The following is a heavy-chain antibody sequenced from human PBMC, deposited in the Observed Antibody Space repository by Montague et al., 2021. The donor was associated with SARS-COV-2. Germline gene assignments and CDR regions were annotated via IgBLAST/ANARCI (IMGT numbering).Heavy chain of an antibody. Sequence: SETLSLTCTVSGRSIISTSSYWGWIRQPPGGGLEWIGSISHRENTFYNPSLKSPVTISVDTSKNQFSLKMISVTAADTGVYYCVRVSWYYYGSGGFDYWGQGTLVTVSA. CDR3: VRVSWYYYGSGGFDY. CDR2: ISHRENT. D-gene: IGHD3-10*01. J-gene: IGHJ4*02. CDR1: GRSIISTSSY. V-gene: IGHV4-39*07.